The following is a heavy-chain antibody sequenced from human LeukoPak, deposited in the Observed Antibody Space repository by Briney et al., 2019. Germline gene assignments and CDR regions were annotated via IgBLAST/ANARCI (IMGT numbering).Heavy chain of an antibody. CDR2: IYYSGST. CDR1: GGSVSSNNYF. CDR3: ASIAAAGTFPFDY. Sequence: PSETLSLTCTVSGGSVSSNNYFWIWMRQPPGKGLEWIGSIYYSGSTYYNPSLKSRVTISVDTSKNQFSLKLSSVTAADTAVYYCASIAAAGTFPFDYWGQGTLVTVSS. J-gene: IGHJ4*02. V-gene: IGHV4-39*01. D-gene: IGHD6-13*01.